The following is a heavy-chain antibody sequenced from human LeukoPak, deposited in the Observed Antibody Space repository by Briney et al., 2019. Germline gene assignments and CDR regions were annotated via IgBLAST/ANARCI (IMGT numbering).Heavy chain of an antibody. Sequence: GGSLRVSCAASGFTFRSHWMHWVRRAPGKALIWVSRINSDGSGTIYADSVKGRFIISRDNAKNTLDLQMNSLRAEDTAVYYCARGEKSWINGFDLWGQGTLVTVSS. CDR2: INSDGSGT. J-gene: IGHJ4*02. CDR1: GFTFRSHW. CDR3: ARGEKSWINGFDL. D-gene: IGHD2-8*01. V-gene: IGHV3-74*01.